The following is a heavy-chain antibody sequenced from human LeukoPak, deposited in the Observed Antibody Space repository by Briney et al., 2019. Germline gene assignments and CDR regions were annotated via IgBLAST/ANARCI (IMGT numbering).Heavy chain of an antibody. CDR3: ARPPGILTGYGDDAFDI. Sequence: PGGSLRLSCAASGFTFSSYSMNWVRQAPGKGLEWVAVIWYDGSNKYYADSVKGRFTISRDNSKNTLYLQMNSLRAEDTAVYYCARPPGILTGYGDDAFDIWGQGTMVTVSS. D-gene: IGHD3-9*01. V-gene: IGHV3-33*08. CDR2: IWYDGSNK. J-gene: IGHJ3*02. CDR1: GFTFSSYS.